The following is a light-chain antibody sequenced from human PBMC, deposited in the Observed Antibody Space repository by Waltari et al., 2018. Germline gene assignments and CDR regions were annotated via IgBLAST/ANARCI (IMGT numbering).Light chain of an antibody. CDR1: QSIDSW. CDR3: QQYNSYPFT. V-gene: IGKV1-5*03. J-gene: IGKJ3*01. CDR2: KAS. Sequence: DIEMTQSPSTLSASVGDRVTITCRASQSIDSWLAWYQQKPGNAPKVLIYKASSLGSGVPSRFSGSGSGTEVTLTISSLQPDDFATYYCQQYNSYPFTFGPGTKVDIQ.